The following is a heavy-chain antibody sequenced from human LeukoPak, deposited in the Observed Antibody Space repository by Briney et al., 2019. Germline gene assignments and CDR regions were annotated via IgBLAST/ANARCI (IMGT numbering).Heavy chain of an antibody. D-gene: IGHD3-10*01. CDR1: GYSFTTYW. Sequence: GESLKISCKGSGYSFTTYWIAWVRQMLGKGLEWMGIIYPGDSDARYSPSFRGQVTISADKSISTAYLQWSSLKASDTAMYYCARNQYGSGSYYAAFDPWGQGTMVTVSS. V-gene: IGHV5-51*01. CDR2: IYPGDSDA. CDR3: ARNQYGSGSYYAAFDP. J-gene: IGHJ3*01.